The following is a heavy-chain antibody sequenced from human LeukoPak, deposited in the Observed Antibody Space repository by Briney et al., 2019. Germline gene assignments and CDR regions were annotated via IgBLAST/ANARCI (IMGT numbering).Heavy chain of an antibody. CDR1: GFTFSDYY. V-gene: IGHV3-11*05. CDR2: ISSSSSYT. Sequence: GGSLRLSCAASGFTFSDYYMSWIRHAPGKGLEWVSYISSSSSYTNYADSVKGRFTISRDNAKNSLYLQMNSLRAEDTAVYYCARDLRYCSGGSCYTNWFDPWGQGTLVTVSS. CDR3: ARDLRYCSGGSCYTNWFDP. D-gene: IGHD2-15*01. J-gene: IGHJ5*02.